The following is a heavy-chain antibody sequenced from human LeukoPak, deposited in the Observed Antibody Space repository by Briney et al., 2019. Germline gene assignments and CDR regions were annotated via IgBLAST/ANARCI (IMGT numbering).Heavy chain of an antibody. CDR3: ARGSLGIADTDV. CDR2: IIPIFGTA. V-gene: IGHV1-69*05. Sequence: SVKVSCKASGGTFSSYAISWVRQAPGQGLEWMGGIIPIFGTANYAQKFQGRVTITTDESTSTAYMELSSLRSEDTAVYYCARGSLGIADTDVRGKGTTVTVSS. CDR1: GGTFSSYA. J-gene: IGHJ6*04. D-gene: IGHD6-13*01.